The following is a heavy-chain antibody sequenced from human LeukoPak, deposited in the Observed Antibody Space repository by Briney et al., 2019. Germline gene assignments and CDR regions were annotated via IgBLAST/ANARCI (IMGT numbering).Heavy chain of an antibody. CDR2: INHSGST. CDR1: GGSFSGYY. V-gene: IGHV4-34*01. CDR3: ARVVAAAGTVFDY. J-gene: IGHJ4*02. D-gene: IGHD6-13*01. Sequence: SETLSLTCAVYGGSFSGYYWSWIRQPPGKGLEWIGEINHSGSTNYNPSLKSRVTISVDTSKNQFSLKLSSVTAADTAVYYCARVVAAAGTVFDYWGQGTLVTVSS.